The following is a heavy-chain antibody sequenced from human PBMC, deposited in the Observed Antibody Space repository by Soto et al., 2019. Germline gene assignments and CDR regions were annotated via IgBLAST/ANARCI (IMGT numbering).Heavy chain of an antibody. CDR3: AKAGPPTRKGGYFDY. CDR1: GFTFSSYA. Sequence: PGGSLSLSCAASGFTFSSYAMSWVRQAPGKGLEWVSAISGSGGSTYYADSVKGRFTISRDNSKNTLYLQMNSLRAEDTAVYYCAKAGPPTRKGGYFDYWGQGTLVTVSS. V-gene: IGHV3-23*01. CDR2: ISGSGGST. J-gene: IGHJ4*02. D-gene: IGHD1-26*01.